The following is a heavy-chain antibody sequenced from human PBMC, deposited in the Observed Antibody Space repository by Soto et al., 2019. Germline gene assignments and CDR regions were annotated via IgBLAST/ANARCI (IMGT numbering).Heavy chain of an antibody. J-gene: IGHJ1*01. Sequence: PSETLSLTCTVSGGSISSSYWSWIRQPPGKGLEWIGYIYDSGSTYYNSSLKSRVTVSVDTSKNQVSLRLSSVTAADTAVYYCASLSITRVRGVIITQDFQHWGQGTLVTVSS. V-gene: IGHV4-59*01. CDR1: GGSISSSY. D-gene: IGHD3-10*01. CDR3: ASLSITRVRGVIITQDFQH. CDR2: IYDSGST.